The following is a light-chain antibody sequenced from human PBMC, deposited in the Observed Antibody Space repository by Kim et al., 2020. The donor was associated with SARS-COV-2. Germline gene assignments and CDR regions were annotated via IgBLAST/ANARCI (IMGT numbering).Light chain of an antibody. J-gene: IGLJ3*02. CDR3: QTWGSGIRV. CDR2: VNSDGSH. CDR1: SGHSSYA. V-gene: IGLV4-69*01. Sequence: ASVKLTCTRSSGHSSYAIAWHQQQPEKGPRYLMKVNSDGSHSKGDGIPDRFSGSSSGAERYLTISSLQSEDEADYYCQTWGSGIRVFGGGTQLTVL.